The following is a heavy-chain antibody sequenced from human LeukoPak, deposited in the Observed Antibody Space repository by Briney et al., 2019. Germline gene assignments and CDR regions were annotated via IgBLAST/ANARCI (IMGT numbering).Heavy chain of an antibody. D-gene: IGHD4-17*01. CDR2: INPSGGST. V-gene: IGHV1-46*01. CDR3: ARGPRDYGDENYFDY. CDR1: GYTFTSYY. J-gene: IGHJ4*02. Sequence: ASVKVSCKASGYTFTSYYMHWVRQAPGQGLEWMGIINPSGGSTSYAQKFQGRVTMTRDTSTSTVYMELSSLRSEDAAVYYCARGPRDYGDENYFDYWGQGTLVTVSS.